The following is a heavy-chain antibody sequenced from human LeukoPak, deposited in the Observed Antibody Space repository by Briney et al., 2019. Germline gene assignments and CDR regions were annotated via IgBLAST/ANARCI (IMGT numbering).Heavy chain of an antibody. CDR2: IWHDGSNK. CDR1: GFTFSSYG. D-gene: IGHD6-19*01. Sequence: GGSLRLSCAASGFTFSSYGMHWVRQAPGKGLEWVAVIWHDGSNKYYAASVKGRFTTSRDNSKNTLYLQMNSLRAEDTAVYYWARERVTGTSYYYYYGMDVWGQGTTVTVSS. CDR3: ARERVTGTSYYYYYGMDV. J-gene: IGHJ6*02. V-gene: IGHV3-33*01.